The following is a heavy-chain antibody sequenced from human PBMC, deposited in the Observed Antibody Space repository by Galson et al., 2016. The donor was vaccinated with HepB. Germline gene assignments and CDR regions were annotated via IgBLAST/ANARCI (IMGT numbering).Heavy chain of an antibody. V-gene: IGHV4-34*01. Sequence: LRLSCAASGFTFISYNMNWVRQAPGKGLEWIGEINHSGHTNYNPSLRSRVTILVDTSKNQFSLNLKSVTAADTAVYYCARTGHRFDPWGQGTLVTVSS. CDR3: ARTGHRFDP. CDR1: GFTFISYN. CDR2: INHSGHT. J-gene: IGHJ5*02.